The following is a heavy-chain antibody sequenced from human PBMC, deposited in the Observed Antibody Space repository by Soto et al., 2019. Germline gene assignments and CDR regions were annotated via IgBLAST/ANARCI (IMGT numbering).Heavy chain of an antibody. J-gene: IGHJ5*02. V-gene: IGHV1-69*13. CDR2: IIPIFGTA. CDR3: ARGIQLWLDWFDP. Sequence: SVKVSCKASGGTFSSYAISWVRQAPGQGLEWMGGIIPIFGTANYAQKFQGRVTITADESTSTAYMELSSLRSEDTAVYYCARGIQLWLDWFDPWGQGTLVTVSS. D-gene: IGHD5-18*01. CDR1: GGTFSSYA.